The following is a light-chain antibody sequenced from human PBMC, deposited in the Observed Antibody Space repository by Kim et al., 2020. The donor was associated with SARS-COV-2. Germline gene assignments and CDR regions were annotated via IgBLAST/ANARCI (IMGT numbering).Light chain of an antibody. CDR3: CAYAGSSSYV. Sequence: GQSITISCTGSSSDVGNYNLVSWYQQQPGKAPKLLIYEVSKRPSGVSNRFSGSKSGNRASLTISGLQAEDESDYYCCAYAGSSSYVFGGGTKVTVL. J-gene: IGLJ1*01. CDR2: EVS. V-gene: IGLV2-23*02. CDR1: SSDVGNYNL.